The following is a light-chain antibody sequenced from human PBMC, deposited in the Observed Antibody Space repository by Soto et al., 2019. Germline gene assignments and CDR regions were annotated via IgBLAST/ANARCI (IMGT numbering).Light chain of an antibody. CDR3: QHYNTYPLT. CDR2: KAS. Sequence: DIQMTQSPATLSASVGDRVTITCRASQSISSWLAWYQHKPGKAPKVLIYKASTLESGVPSRFSGSGSGTEFPLTISSLQPDDFANYYCQHYNTYPLTFGGGTKVEIK. CDR1: QSISSW. V-gene: IGKV1-5*03. J-gene: IGKJ4*01.